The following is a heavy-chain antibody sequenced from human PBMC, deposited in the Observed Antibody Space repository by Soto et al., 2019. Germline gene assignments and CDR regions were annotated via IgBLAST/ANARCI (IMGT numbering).Heavy chain of an antibody. V-gene: IGHV3-53*01. CDR3: ASSSRGWYYDSSGYPNDAFDI. J-gene: IGHJ3*02. D-gene: IGHD3-22*01. CDR1: GFTVSSNY. Sequence: EVQLVASGGGLIQPGGSLRLSCAASGFTVSSNYMSWVRQAPGKGLEWVSVIYSGGSTYYADSVKGRFTISRDNSKNTLYLQMNSLRAEDTAVYYCASSSRGWYYDSSGYPNDAFDIWGQGTMVTVSS. CDR2: IYSGGST.